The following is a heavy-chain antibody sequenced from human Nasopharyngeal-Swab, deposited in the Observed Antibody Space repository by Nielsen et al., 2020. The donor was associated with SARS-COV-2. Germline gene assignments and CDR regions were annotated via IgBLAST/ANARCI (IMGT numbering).Heavy chain of an antibody. Sequence: LKISCAASGFTFSSYSMNWVRQAPGKGLEWVSFISSTSSDIFYADSVKGRFTISRDNAKNSLYLQMNSLRAEDTAVYYCASGWSTVTGFGYWGQGTLVTVSS. CDR1: GFTFSSYS. CDR3: ASGWSTVTGFGY. V-gene: IGHV3-21*04. D-gene: IGHD4-17*01. CDR2: ISSTSSDI. J-gene: IGHJ4*02.